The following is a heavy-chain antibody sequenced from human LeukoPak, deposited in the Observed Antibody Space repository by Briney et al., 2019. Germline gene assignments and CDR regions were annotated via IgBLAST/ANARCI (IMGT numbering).Heavy chain of an antibody. V-gene: IGHV3-23*01. CDR3: AKEGSRRRFDFDS. CDR2: AGTATDT. J-gene: IGHJ4*02. Sequence: PGGSLRLSCAASGFTFSNFAMSWFRQPPGQGLEWVSSAGTATDTSYADSVKSRFTISRDNSKNTLYLQMDTVGAEDTALYFCAKEGSRRRFDFDSWGRGTLVTVSS. D-gene: IGHD3-16*01. CDR1: GFTFSNFA.